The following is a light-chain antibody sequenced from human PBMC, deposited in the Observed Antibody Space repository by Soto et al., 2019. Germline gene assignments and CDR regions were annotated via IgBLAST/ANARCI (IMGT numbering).Light chain of an antibody. V-gene: IGLV1-47*01. Sequence: QSVLTQPPSASGTPGQRVTISCSGSSSNIGSNYVYWYQQLPGTAPKLLIYRNNQRPSGVPDRFSGSKSGTSASLAISGLRSEDEADYYCAAWDDILNGVVYGGGTKLTVL. CDR2: RNN. CDR1: SSNIGSNY. CDR3: AAWDDILNGVV. J-gene: IGLJ2*01.